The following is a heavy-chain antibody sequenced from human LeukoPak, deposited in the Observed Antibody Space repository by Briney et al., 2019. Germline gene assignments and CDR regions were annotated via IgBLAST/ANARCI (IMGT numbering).Heavy chain of an antibody. CDR3: ARYYDFWSGYSDRAFDY. V-gene: IGHV1-8*01. D-gene: IGHD3-3*01. J-gene: IGHJ4*02. Sequence: AASVKVSCKASGYTSTSYDINWVRQATGQGLEWMGWMNPNSGNTGYAQKFQGRVTMTRNTSISTAYMELSSLRSEDTAVYYCARYYDFWSGYSDRAFDYWGQGTLVTVSS. CDR1: GYTSTSYD. CDR2: MNPNSGNT.